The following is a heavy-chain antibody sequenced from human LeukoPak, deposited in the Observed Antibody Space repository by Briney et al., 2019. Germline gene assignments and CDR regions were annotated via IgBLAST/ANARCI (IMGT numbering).Heavy chain of an antibody. CDR2: ISAYNGDT. CDR1: GYTFSNYG. J-gene: IGHJ4*02. CDR3: ARRDCSGGSCYSHY. D-gene: IGHD2-15*01. Sequence: ASVKVSCKASGYTFSNYGISWVRQAPGQGLEWPGWISAYNGDTNYAQNLQGRVTMTTDTSTSTAYMELRSLRSDDTAVHYCARRDCSGGSCYSHYWGQGTLVTVTS. V-gene: IGHV1-18*01.